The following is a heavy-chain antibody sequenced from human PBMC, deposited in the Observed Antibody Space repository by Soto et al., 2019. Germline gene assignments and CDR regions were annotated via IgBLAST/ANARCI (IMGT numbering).Heavy chain of an antibody. D-gene: IGHD6-13*01. V-gene: IGHV3-11*06. CDR2: ISPSSSFT. J-gene: IGHJ6*02. CDR1: GFTFSDYY. Sequence: QVQVVESGGGLVKPGGSLRLSCAASGFTFSDYYMSWIRQAPGKGLEWVSHISPSSSFTNYADSVKGRFTISRDSAKNLLYLQMNSLRADDTAVYSWARDRHSSTVNNYYSAMDVWGQGTTVTVSS. CDR3: ARDRHSSTVNNYYSAMDV.